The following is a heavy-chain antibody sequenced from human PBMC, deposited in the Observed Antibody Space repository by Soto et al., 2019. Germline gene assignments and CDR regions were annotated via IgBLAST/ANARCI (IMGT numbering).Heavy chain of an antibody. D-gene: IGHD3-22*01. J-gene: IGHJ3*02. Sequence: GSLRLSCAASGFTFSSYAMHGVRQAPGKGLEWVAVISYDGSNKYYADSVKGRFTISRDNSKNTLYLQMNSLRAEDTAVYYCARDGRRYYYDSSGAPDAFDIWGQGTMVTVSS. V-gene: IGHV3-30-3*01. CDR3: ARDGRRYYYDSSGAPDAFDI. CDR2: ISYDGSNK. CDR1: GFTFSSYA.